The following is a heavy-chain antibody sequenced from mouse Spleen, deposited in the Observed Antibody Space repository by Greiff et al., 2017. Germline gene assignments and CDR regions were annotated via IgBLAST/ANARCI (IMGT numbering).Heavy chain of an antibody. CDR2: IDPSDSYT. Sequence: QVQLKQPGAELVKPGASVKLSCKASGYTFTSYWMQWVKQRPGQGLEWIGEIDPSDSYTNYNQKFKGKATLTVDTSSSTAYMQLSSLTSEDSAVYYCARRITTVVARYWYFDVWGAGTTVTVSS. CDR1: GYTFTSYW. J-gene: IGHJ1*01. D-gene: IGHD1-1*01. CDR3: ARRITTVVARYWYFDV. V-gene: IGHV1-50*01.